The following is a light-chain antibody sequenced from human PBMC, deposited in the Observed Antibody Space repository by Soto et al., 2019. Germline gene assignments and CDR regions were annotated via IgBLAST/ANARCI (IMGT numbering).Light chain of an antibody. V-gene: IGLV2-14*03. CDR2: AVS. CDR3: TSYTPSSPYV. J-gene: IGLJ1*01. CDR1: RSNVGNYDY. Sequence: QAALTQPASVSGSPGQSITISCTGTRSNVGNYDYVSWYQQYPGKAPKLMIYAVSRRPSGVSNRFSGSKSGNTSSLTISGLQAEDEADYYCTSYTPSSPYVFGTGTKLPVL.